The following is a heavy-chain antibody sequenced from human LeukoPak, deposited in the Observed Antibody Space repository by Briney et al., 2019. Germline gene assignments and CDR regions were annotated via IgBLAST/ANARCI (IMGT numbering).Heavy chain of an antibody. V-gene: IGHV3-73*01. CDR2: IRSKANSYAT. CDR3: TRHEQLIDY. CDR1: GFTFSGSA. D-gene: IGHD6-13*01. Sequence: GGSLRLSCAASGFTFSGSAMHWVRQASGQGLEWVGRIRSKANSYATAYAASVKGRFTISRDDSKNTAYLQMSSLKTEDTAVYYCTRHEQLIDYWGQGTLVTVSS. J-gene: IGHJ4*02.